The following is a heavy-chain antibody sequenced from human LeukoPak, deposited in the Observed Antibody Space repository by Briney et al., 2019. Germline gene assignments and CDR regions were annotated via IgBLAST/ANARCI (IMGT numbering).Heavy chain of an antibody. CDR2: ISAYNGNT. D-gene: IGHD3-22*01. J-gene: IGHJ5*02. V-gene: IGHV1-18*04. CDR3: AREEKPDYYDSSGYYLWRSWFDP. CDR1: GYTFTGYY. Sequence: ASVKVSCKASGYTFTGYYMHWVRQAPGQGLEWMGWISAYNGNTNYAQKLQGRVTMTTDTSTSTAYMELRSLRSDDTAVYYCAREEKPDYYDSSGYYLWRSWFDPWGQGTLVTVSS.